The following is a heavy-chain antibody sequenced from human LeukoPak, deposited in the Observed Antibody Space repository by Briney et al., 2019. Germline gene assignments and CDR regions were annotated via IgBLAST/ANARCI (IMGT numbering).Heavy chain of an antibody. CDR1: GYSISSGYY. D-gene: IGHD3-9*01. CDR3: ARALAGYDEWGDAFDI. CDR2: IYHSGST. Sequence: SETLSLTCTVSGYSISSGYYWGWIRQPPGKGLEWIGSIYHSGSTYYNPSLKSRVTISVDTSKSQFSLKLSSVTAADTAVYYCARALAGYDEWGDAFDIWGQGTMVTVSS. J-gene: IGHJ3*02. V-gene: IGHV4-38-2*02.